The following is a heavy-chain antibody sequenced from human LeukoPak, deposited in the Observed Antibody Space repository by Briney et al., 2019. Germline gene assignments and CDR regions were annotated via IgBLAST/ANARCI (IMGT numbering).Heavy chain of an antibody. J-gene: IGHJ5*02. CDR2: ISSSSSTI. CDR1: GFTFNSYS. CDR3: ARELYYYDSGSYYP. V-gene: IGHV3-48*02. D-gene: IGHD3-10*01. Sequence: PGGSLRLSCAVSGFTFNSYSMNWVRQAPGKGLEWVSYISSSSSTIYQADSVKGRFTISRDNAENSLYLQMNSLRDEDTAVYYCARELYYYDSGSYYPWGQGTLVTVSS.